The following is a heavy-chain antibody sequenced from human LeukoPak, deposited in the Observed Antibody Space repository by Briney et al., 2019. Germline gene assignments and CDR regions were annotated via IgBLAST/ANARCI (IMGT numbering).Heavy chain of an antibody. CDR3: AKVSLGYDFWSGYGYFDY. V-gene: IGHV3-23*01. D-gene: IGHD3-3*01. CDR2: ISGSGGST. CDR1: GFTFSSYA. Sequence: PGGSLRLSCAASGFTFSSYAMSWVRQAPGKGLEWVSAISGSGGSTYYADSVKGRFTISRDNSKNTLYLQMNSLRAEDTAVYYCAKVSLGYDFWSGYGYFDYWGQGTLVTVSS. J-gene: IGHJ4*02.